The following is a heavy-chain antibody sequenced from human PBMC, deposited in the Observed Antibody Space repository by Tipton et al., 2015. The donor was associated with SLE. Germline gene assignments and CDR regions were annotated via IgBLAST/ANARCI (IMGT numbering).Heavy chain of an antibody. D-gene: IGHD2-21*01. J-gene: IGHJ5*02. CDR1: GGSISSYY. V-gene: IGHV4-59*01. Sequence: TLSLTCTVSGGSISSYYWSWIRQPPGKGLEWIGYIYYSGSTNYNPSLKSRVTISVDTSKNQFSLKLSSVTGADTAVYYCARGAVLIQDNSWFDPWGQGTLVTVSS. CDR2: IYYSGST. CDR3: ARGAVLIQDNSWFDP.